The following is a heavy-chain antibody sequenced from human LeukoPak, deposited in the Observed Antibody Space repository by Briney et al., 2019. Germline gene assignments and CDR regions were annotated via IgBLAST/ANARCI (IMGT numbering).Heavy chain of an antibody. V-gene: IGHV4-59*01. J-gene: IGHJ4*02. D-gene: IGHD6-13*01. Sequence: SETLSLTCTVSGGSISSYYWSWIRQPPGKGLEWIGYIYYSGSTNYNPSPKSRVTISVDTSKNQFSLKLSSVTAADTAVYYCARGRAYGIAADFDYWGQGTLVTVSS. CDR3: ARGRAYGIAADFDY. CDR2: IYYSGST. CDR1: GGSISSYY.